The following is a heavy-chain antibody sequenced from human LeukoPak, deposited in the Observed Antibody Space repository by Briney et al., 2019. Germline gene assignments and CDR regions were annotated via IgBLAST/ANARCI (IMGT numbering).Heavy chain of an antibody. CDR2: INWNGGSI. Sequence: GGSLRLSCAASGFTFDDYGMSWVRQAPGKGLEWVSGINWNGGSIGYADSVKGRFTISRDNAKNSLYLQMNSLRSEDAAVYYCARGWLAETAVVTPYNYWGQGTLVTVSS. CDR1: GFTFDDYG. J-gene: IGHJ4*02. CDR3: ARGWLAETAVVTPYNY. D-gene: IGHD4-23*01. V-gene: IGHV3-20*04.